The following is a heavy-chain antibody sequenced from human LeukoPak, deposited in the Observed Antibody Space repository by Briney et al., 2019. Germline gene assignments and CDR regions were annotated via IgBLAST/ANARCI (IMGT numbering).Heavy chain of an antibody. CDR3: ARGMGPSPFDY. D-gene: IGHD1-26*01. Sequence: PSETLSLTCAVYGGSFSGYYWSWIRQPPGKGLEWIGEINHSGSTNYNPSLKSRVTISVDTSKNQFSLKLSSVTAADTAVYYCARGMGPSPFDYWGQGTLVTASS. CDR2: INHSGST. V-gene: IGHV4-34*01. CDR1: GGSFSGYY. J-gene: IGHJ4*02.